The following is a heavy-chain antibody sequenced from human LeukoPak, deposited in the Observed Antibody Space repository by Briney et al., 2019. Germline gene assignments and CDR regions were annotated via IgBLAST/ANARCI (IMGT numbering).Heavy chain of an antibody. Sequence: PGGSLRLSCAASGFTFDDYAMHWVRQAPGKGLDWVSLISGDSHSTFYADSVKGRFTISRDNSKNSLYLQMNSLRNDDTALYYCARDTEGYIYGYYYYGMDVWGQGTTVTVSS. CDR2: ISGDSHST. D-gene: IGHD5-18*01. CDR3: ARDTEGYIYGYYYYGMDV. J-gene: IGHJ6*02. CDR1: GFTFDDYA. V-gene: IGHV3-43*02.